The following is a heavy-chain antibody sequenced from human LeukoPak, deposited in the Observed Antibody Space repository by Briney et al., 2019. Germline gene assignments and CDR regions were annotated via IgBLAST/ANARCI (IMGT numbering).Heavy chain of an antibody. Sequence: GGSLRLSCAASGFTFSIYSMNWVCQAPGKGLEWVSSISSSSSYIYYADSVKGRFTISRDNAKNSLYLQMNSLRAEDTAVYYCARVQHGDYYDSSGYYYDYWGQGTLVTVSS. J-gene: IGHJ4*02. CDR2: ISSSSSYI. CDR3: ARVQHGDYYDSSGYYYDY. CDR1: GFTFSIYS. D-gene: IGHD3-22*01. V-gene: IGHV3-21*01.